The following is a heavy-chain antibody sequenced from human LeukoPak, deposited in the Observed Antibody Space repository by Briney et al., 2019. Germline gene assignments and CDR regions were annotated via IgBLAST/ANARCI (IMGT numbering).Heavy chain of an antibody. V-gene: IGHV4-31*03. CDR3: ARDPYYYDSSGYYSGAFDI. CDR2: IYYSGST. J-gene: IGHJ3*02. Sequence: SETLSLTCTVSGGSISSGGYYWSWIRQHPGMGLEWIGYIYYSGSTYYNPSLKSRVTISVDTSKNQFSLKLSSVTAADTAVYYCARDPYYYDSSGYYSGAFDIWGQGTMVTVSS. D-gene: IGHD3-22*01. CDR1: GGSISSGGYY.